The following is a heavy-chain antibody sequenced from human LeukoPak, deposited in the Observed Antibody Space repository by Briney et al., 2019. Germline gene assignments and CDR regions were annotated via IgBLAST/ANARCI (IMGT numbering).Heavy chain of an antibody. CDR3: AREEVGLDY. CDR2: ISSSSSYM. V-gene: IGHV3-21*01. J-gene: IGHJ4*02. Sequence: GGSLRLSCAASGFTFSSYSMNWVRQAPGKGLEWVSSISSSSSYMYYADSVKGRFTISRDNAKNSLYLQMNSLRAEDTAVYYCAREEVGLDYWGQGTLVTVSS. CDR1: GFTFSSYS.